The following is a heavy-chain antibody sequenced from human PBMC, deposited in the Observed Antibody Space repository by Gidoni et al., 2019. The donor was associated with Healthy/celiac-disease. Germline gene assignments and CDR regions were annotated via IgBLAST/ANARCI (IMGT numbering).Heavy chain of an antibody. V-gene: IGHV1-24*01. CDR2: FDPEDGET. CDR1: GYTLPDLS. J-gene: IGHJ6*02. D-gene: IGHD3-3*01. Sequence: QVQLVQSGAEVKKPGASVKVSCKVSGYTLPDLSMHWVRQAPGKGLEWMGGFDPEDGETIYAQKFQGRVTMTEDTSTDTAYMELSSLRSEDTAVYYCATGARYYDFWSGYYDGYYYGMDVWGQGTTVTVSS. CDR3: ATGARYYDFWSGYYDGYYYGMDV.